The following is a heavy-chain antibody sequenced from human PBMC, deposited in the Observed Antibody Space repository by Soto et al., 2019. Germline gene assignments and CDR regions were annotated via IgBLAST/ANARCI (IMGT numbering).Heavy chain of an antibody. CDR1: GGTFRSYA. Sequence: QEQLVQSGAEVKKPGSSVKVSCKAPGGTFRSYALHWVRQAPGQGLEWMGGIIPIFGPAHPPQKFQGRVTITADESTSTAYMELRSLRSEDTAVYYCVRTTYFPDSSGYTRCFDYWGQGTLVTVSS. J-gene: IGHJ4*02. CDR2: IIPIFGPA. CDR3: VRTTYFPDSSGYTRCFDY. V-gene: IGHV1-69*01. D-gene: IGHD3-22*01.